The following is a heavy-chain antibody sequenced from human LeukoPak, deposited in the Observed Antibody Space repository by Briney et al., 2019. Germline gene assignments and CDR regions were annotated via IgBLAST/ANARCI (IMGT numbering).Heavy chain of an antibody. CDR3: ASQGLVRAFDY. CDR2: ISTGGSTI. CDR1: GFTFSSYE. V-gene: IGHV3-48*03. Sequence: GGSLRLSCAVSGFTFSSYEMSWVRQAPGKGLEWVSYISTGGSTIYYADSVKGRFTISRDNAKKSLYLQMNSLRAEDTAVYYCASQGLVRAFDYWGQGTLVTVSS. D-gene: IGHD3-10*01. J-gene: IGHJ4*02.